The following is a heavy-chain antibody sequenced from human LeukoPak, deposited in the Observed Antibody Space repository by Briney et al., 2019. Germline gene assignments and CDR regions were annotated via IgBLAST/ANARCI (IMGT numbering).Heavy chain of an antibody. D-gene: IGHD3-3*01. CDR3: ARVWDDFWSGYYGGGFDY. J-gene: IGHJ4*02. Sequence: AGSLRLSCAASGFTFDDYGMSWVRPAPGKGLEWVSGINWYGGSTGYADSVKGRFTISRDNAKNSLYLQMNSLRAEDTALYYCARVWDDFWSGYYGGGFDYWGQRTLVTVSS. V-gene: IGHV3-20*04. CDR1: GFTFDDYG. CDR2: INWYGGST.